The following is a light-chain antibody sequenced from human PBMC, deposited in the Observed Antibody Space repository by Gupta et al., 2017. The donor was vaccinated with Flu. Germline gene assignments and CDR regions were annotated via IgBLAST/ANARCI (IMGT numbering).Light chain of an antibody. Sequence: QSPLTPPASLSGSPGQSITISCSPTSSDVVGYNHVSWYLHNPGKAPKLIIYEVTNRPSGVSNRFSGSKTSKTASLTIAGLQAEDEADYYCSSYTASSSRVFGGGTRLTVL. CDR2: EVT. CDR3: SSYTASSSRV. J-gene: IGLJ3*02. V-gene: IGLV2-14*01. CDR1: SSDVVGYNH.